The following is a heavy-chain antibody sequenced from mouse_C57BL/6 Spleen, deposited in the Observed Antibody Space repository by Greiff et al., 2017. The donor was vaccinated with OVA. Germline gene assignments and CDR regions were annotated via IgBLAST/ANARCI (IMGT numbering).Heavy chain of an antibody. CDR3: ARTYYDHDKGFAY. CDR2: IHPNSGST. V-gene: IGHV1-64*01. Sequence: QVQLQQPGAELVKPGASVKLSCKASGYTFTSYWMHWVKQRPGQGLEWIGMIHPNSGSTNYNEKFKSKATLTVDKSSSTAYMQLSSLTSEDSAVYYGARTYYDHDKGFAYWGQGTLVTVSA. CDR1: GYTFTSYW. J-gene: IGHJ3*01. D-gene: IGHD2-4*01.